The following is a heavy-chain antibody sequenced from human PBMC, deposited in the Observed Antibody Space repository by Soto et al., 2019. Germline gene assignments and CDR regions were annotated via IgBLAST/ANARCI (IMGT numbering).Heavy chain of an antibody. J-gene: IGHJ5*02. D-gene: IGHD3-22*01. V-gene: IGHV5-51*01. Sequence: LGESLKISCRTSGYKFTSSWIAWVRQKPGKGLEWVGIIFPSDSDTRYSPSFQGQVTISADRSTSTVFLQWASLKASDTAVYFCARKDKSGYFNWFDPWGQGTLVTVSS. CDR1: GYKFTSSW. CDR3: ARKDKSGYFNWFDP. CDR2: IFPSDSDT.